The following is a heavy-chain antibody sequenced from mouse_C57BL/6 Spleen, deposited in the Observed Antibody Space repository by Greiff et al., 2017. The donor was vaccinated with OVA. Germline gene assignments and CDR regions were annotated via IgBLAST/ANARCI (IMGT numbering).Heavy chain of an antibody. Sequence: VQLQQSVAELVRPGASVKLSCTASGFNIKNTYMHWVKQRPEQGLEWIGRIDPANGNTKYAPKFQGKATITADTSSNTAYLQLSSLTSEDTAIYYCASYYYGSSYVHCYYARDYWGQGTSVTVSS. CDR1: GFNIKNTY. D-gene: IGHD1-1*01. J-gene: IGHJ4*01. V-gene: IGHV14-3*01. CDR2: IDPANGNT. CDR3: ASYYYGSSYVHCYYARDY.